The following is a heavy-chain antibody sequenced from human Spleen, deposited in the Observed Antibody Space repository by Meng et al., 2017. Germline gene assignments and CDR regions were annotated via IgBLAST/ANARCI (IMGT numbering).Heavy chain of an antibody. CDR3: ARGGVSVVRGVSYYCYGMDV. CDR2: IDSNTGKP. J-gene: IGHJ6*02. V-gene: IGHV7-4-1*02. Sequence: ASVKVSCKASGYTFTGYSINWVRQAPGQGLEWLGWIDSNTGKPTFAQGFAGRFVFSVDTSVSTAYLQISSLKAEDTAVYYCARGGVSVVRGVSYYCYGMDVWGQGTTVTVSS. D-gene: IGHD3-10*01. CDR1: GYTFTGYS.